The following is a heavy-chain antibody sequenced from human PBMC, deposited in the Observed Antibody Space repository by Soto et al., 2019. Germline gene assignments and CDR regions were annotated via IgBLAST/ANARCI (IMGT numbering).Heavy chain of an antibody. J-gene: IGHJ4*02. CDR2: ISSNGGST. CDR1: GFTFSSYA. D-gene: IGHD2-2*01. CDR3: AIEVYCSSTSCYSFDY. Sequence: EVQLVESGGGLVPPGGSLRLSCAASGFTFSSYAMHWVRQAPGKGLEYVSAISSNGGSTYYANSVKGRFTISRDNSKHTLYLQMGSLRAEDMAVYYCAIEVYCSSTSCYSFDYWGQGTLVTVSS. V-gene: IGHV3-64*01.